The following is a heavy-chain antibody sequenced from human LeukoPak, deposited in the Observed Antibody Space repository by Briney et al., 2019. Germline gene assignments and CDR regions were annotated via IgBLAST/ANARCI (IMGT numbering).Heavy chain of an antibody. Sequence: SETLSLTCAVYGGSFSGYYWTWVRQPPGKGLEWIGEIIHSGSTNYNPSLKSRVTISVDTSKNQFSLKLSSVTAADTAVYYCARRTVRGVIKYWDQGSLVTVSS. D-gene: IGHD3-10*01. CDR3: ARRTVRGVIKY. CDR2: IIHSGST. J-gene: IGHJ4*02. V-gene: IGHV4-34*12. CDR1: GGSFSGYY.